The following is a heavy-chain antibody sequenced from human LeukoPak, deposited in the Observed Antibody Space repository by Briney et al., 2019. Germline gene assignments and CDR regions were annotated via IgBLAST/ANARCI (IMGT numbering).Heavy chain of an antibody. V-gene: IGHV4-34*01. Sequence: PSETLSLTCAVYGGSFSGYYWSWIRQPPGKGLEWIGEINHSGSTNYNPSLKSRVTISVDTSKNQFYLKLSSVTAADTAVYYCARGMIVVVITPEGYFDLWGRGTLVTVSS. J-gene: IGHJ2*01. D-gene: IGHD3-22*01. CDR2: INHSGST. CDR1: GGSFSGYY. CDR3: ARGMIVVVITPEGYFDL.